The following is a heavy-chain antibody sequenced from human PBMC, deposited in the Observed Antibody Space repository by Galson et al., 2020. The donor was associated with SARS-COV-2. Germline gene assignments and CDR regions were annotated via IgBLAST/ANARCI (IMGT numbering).Heavy chain of an antibody. Sequence: VETSETLSLTCTVSGASIRSYYWSWIRQPPGKGLEWIGYIYYIGGTNYNPSLKSRVTISVDTSKNQFSLKLSSVTAADTAMYYCATSYSSGWYAFDYWGQGTLVTVSS. CDR2: IYYIGGT. CDR1: GASIRSYY. V-gene: IGHV4-59*01. D-gene: IGHD6-19*01. CDR3: ATSYSSGWYAFDY. J-gene: IGHJ4*02.